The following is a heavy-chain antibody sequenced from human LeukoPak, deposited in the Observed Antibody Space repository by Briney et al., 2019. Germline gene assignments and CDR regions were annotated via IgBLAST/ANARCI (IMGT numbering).Heavy chain of an antibody. V-gene: IGHV4-39*07. CDR1: GGSISSGGYY. CDR3: ARVGVGAMKY. D-gene: IGHD1-26*01. J-gene: IGHJ4*02. CDR2: INHSGST. Sequence: SETLSLTCTVSGGSISSGGYYWSWIRQPPGKGLEWIGEINHSGSTNYNPSLKSRVTMSVDTSKNQFSLKLSSVTAADTAVYYCARVGVGAMKYWGQGTLVTVSS.